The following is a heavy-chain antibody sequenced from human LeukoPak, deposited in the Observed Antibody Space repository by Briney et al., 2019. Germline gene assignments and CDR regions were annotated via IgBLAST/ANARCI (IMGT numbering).Heavy chain of an antibody. CDR3: ATSGLDV. Sequence: SQTLSLTCAISGDSVSSNSAAWNWIRQSPSGGLEWLGRTYYRSKWFNVYALSVKSRITINPDTSKNQFSLKLNSVTPEDTAVYYCATSGLDVWGQGTTVTVSS. CDR1: GDSVSSNSAA. CDR2: TYYRSKWFN. V-gene: IGHV6-1*01. J-gene: IGHJ6*02.